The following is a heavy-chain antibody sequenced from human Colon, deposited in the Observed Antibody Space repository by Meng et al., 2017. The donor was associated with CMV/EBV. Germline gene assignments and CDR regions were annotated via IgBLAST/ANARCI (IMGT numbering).Heavy chain of an antibody. D-gene: IGHD3-16*01. CDR1: GFTFSDYY. Sequence: GESLKISCAASGFTFSDYYMSWIRQAPGKGLEWVSYISSSSSAIEYADSVKGRFTSSRDNAKSSMYLQMNSLRDEDTAVYYCARDFWDTDYTGYWGQGTLVTVSS. J-gene: IGHJ4*02. CDR2: ISSSSSAI. CDR3: ARDFWDTDYTGY. V-gene: IGHV3-11*01.